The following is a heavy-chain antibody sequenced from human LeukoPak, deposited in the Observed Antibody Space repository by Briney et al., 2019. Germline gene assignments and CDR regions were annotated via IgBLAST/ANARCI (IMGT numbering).Heavy chain of an antibody. V-gene: IGHV3-30*18. CDR3: AKDTSGNDSGGIDY. D-gene: IGHD5-12*01. J-gene: IGHJ4*02. CDR2: ISDDGSNK. CDR1: GFTFSNYG. Sequence: QPGGSLRLSCAVSGFTFSNYGMHWVRQAPGKGLEWVAFISDDGSNKYHADSVKGRFTIYRDNFKNTLYLQMNSLRVGDTAVYYCAKDTSGNDSGGIDYWGQGTLVPVSS.